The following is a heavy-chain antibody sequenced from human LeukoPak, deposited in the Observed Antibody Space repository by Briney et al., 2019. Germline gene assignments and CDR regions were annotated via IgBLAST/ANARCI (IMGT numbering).Heavy chain of an antibody. D-gene: IGHD2-15*01. J-gene: IGHJ3*02. Sequence: SQTLSLTCAISGDRVSSGSATWNWIRQSPSRGLEWLGRTYYRSNWYSDYAVSVRSRITINADTSKNQFSLQLKSVTPEDTAVYYCARDEDITRGTEVAFDIWGQGTMATVSS. V-gene: IGHV6-1*01. CDR1: GDRVSSGSAT. CDR2: TYYRSNWYS. CDR3: ARDEDITRGTEVAFDI.